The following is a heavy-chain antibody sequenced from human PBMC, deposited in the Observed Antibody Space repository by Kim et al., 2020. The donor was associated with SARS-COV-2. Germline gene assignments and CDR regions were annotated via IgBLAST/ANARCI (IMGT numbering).Heavy chain of an antibody. D-gene: IGHD3-22*01. CDR1: GYTFTNYG. J-gene: IGHJ4*02. V-gene: IGHV1-18*01. Sequence: ASVKVSCKASGYTFTNYGISWVRQAPGQGLEWMGWISGYNAITNYARKFQGRVTMTTDTSTSTASVELRSLRSGDTAVYYCARDGRPYYDSTGYYFSYWGQGTLVTVSS. CDR3: ARDGRPYYDSTGYYFSY. CDR2: ISGYNAIT.